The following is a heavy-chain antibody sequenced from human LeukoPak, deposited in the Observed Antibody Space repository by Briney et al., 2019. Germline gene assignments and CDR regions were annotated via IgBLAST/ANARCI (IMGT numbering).Heavy chain of an antibody. CDR2: INPRGST. Sequence: SETLSLTCGVYGGPFSGYYWRWIRQPRGKGLEWIGEINPRGSTNYNPSLKSRVNLSADTSKNQLSLPFNSVTAADTAVYYCARRRLGYYFDYWGQGTLVTVSS. CDR3: ARRRLGYYFDY. D-gene: IGHD5-24*01. CDR1: GGPFSGYY. J-gene: IGHJ4*02. V-gene: IGHV4-34*01.